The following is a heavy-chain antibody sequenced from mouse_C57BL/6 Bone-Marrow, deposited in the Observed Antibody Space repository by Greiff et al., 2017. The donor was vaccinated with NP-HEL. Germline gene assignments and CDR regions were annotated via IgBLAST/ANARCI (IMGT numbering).Heavy chain of an antibody. D-gene: IGHD2-1*01. J-gene: IGHJ1*03. Sequence: QVQLQQSGAELARPGASVKLSCKASGYTFTSYGISWVKQRTGQGLEWIGEIYPRSGNTYYNEKFKGKATLTADKSSSTAYMELRSLTSEDSAVDVCARPLLSNGWFDVWGKGTTVTVSA. V-gene: IGHV1-81*01. CDR3: ARPLLSNGWFDV. CDR1: GYTFTSYG. CDR2: IYPRSGNT.